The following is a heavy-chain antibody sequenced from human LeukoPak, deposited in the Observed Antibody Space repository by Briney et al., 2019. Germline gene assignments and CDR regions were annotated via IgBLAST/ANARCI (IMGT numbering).Heavy chain of an antibody. Sequence: SVKVSCKASGGTFSSYTISWVRQAPGQGLEWMGRIIPILGIANYAQKFQGGVTITADKSTSTAYMELSSLRSEDTAVYYCARVGKYSSSWYDPWGQGTLVTVSS. CDR1: GGTFSSYT. V-gene: IGHV1-69*02. CDR3: ARVGKYSSSWYDP. J-gene: IGHJ5*02. D-gene: IGHD6-13*01. CDR2: IIPILGIA.